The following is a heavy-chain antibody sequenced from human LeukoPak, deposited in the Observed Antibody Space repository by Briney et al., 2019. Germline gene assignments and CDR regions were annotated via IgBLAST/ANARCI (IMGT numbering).Heavy chain of an antibody. D-gene: IGHD1-26*01. Sequence: PGGSLRLSCAASGFTFSRSAMSWVRQAPGKGLEWVAVIWYDGSNKYYADSVKGRFTISRDNSKNTLYLQMNSLRVEDTAVYYCARPRIVGATEGAFDIWGQGTMVTVSS. CDR3: ARPRIVGATEGAFDI. CDR2: IWYDGSNK. CDR1: GFTFSRSA. V-gene: IGHV3-33*08. J-gene: IGHJ3*02.